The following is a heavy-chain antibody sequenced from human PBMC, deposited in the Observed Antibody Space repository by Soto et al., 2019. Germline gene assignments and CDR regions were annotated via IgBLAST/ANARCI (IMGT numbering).Heavy chain of an antibody. J-gene: IGHJ6*02. CDR3: ARVRVDTAMGRLYGMDV. Sequence: SETLSLTCTVSGGSISSYYWSWIRQPPGKGLEWIGYIYYSGSTNYNPSLKSRVTISVDTSISTAYMELSRLRSDDTAVYYCARVRVDTAMGRLYGMDVWGQGTTVTVSS. D-gene: IGHD5-18*01. CDR2: IYYSGST. CDR1: GGSISSYY. V-gene: IGHV4-59*01.